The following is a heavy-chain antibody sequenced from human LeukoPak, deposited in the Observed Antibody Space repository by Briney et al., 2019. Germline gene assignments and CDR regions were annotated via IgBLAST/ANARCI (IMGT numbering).Heavy chain of an antibody. CDR3: ASALDGSGSRSFDY. D-gene: IGHD3-10*01. Sequence: GGSLRLSCAASGFTFSSYWIHWVRQAPGKGLVWVSRINGDGSSTNYADSVKGRFTISRDNAKNTLYLQMNSLRAEDTAVYYCASALDGSGSRSFDYWGQGTLVTVSS. J-gene: IGHJ4*02. V-gene: IGHV3-74*01. CDR2: INGDGSST. CDR1: GFTFSSYW.